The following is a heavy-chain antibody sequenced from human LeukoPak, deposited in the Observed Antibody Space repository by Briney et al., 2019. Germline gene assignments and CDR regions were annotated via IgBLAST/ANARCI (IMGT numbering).Heavy chain of an antibody. CDR1: GGSISSGSYY. Sequence: SETLSLTCTVSGGSISSGSYYWSWIRQPAGKGLEWIGRIYTSGSTNYNPSLKSRVTISVDTSKNQFSLKLSSVTAADTAVYYCARDRLDHDFWSGYYYYGMDVWGQGTTVTVSS. V-gene: IGHV4-61*02. CDR3: ARDRLDHDFWSGYYYYGMDV. D-gene: IGHD3-3*01. J-gene: IGHJ6*02. CDR2: IYTSGST.